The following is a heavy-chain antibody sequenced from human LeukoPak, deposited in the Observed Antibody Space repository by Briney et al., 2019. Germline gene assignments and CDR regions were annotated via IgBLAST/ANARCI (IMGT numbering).Heavy chain of an antibody. V-gene: IGHV3-48*01. CDR1: GVTFSSYS. CDR3: AKSGLNRFDY. D-gene: IGHD2-15*01. Sequence: GGSLRLSCAASGVTFSSYSMNWVRQAPGKGLEWVSYISSSSSTIYYADSVKGRFTISRDNAKNSLYLQMNSLRAEDTAVYYCAKSGLNRFDYWGQGTLVTVSS. J-gene: IGHJ4*02. CDR2: ISSSSSTI.